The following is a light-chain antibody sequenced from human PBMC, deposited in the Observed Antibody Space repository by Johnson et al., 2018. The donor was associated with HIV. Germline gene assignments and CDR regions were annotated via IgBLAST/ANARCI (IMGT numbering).Light chain of an antibody. J-gene: IGLJ1*01. V-gene: IGLV1-51*01. CDR2: YNN. CDR1: NSNIGNNY. Sequence: QSVLTQPPSVSAAPGQKVTISCSGNNSNIGNNYVSWYQHLPGTAPKLLIYYNNKRPSGIPDRFSASKSGTSATLAITGLQTEDEADYYCGTWDSSLSGGLYVFGTGTRVTVL. CDR3: GTWDSSLSGGLYV.